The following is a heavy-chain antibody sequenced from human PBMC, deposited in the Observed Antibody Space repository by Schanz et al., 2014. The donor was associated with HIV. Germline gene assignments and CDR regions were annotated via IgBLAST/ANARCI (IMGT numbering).Heavy chain of an antibody. CDR2: ISPFNGKT. CDR3: ARESNPYDILTDLYGMDV. CDR1: GGSFSSYA. D-gene: IGHD3-9*01. Sequence: QVQLVQSGAEVKKPGSSVKVSCKASGGSFSSYAINWVRQAPGQGLEWMGWISPFNGKTTYARNLQGRVPMSTDTFTSKAYLELRSLRSDDTAVYYCARESNPYDILTDLYGMDVWGQGTTVTVSS. J-gene: IGHJ6*02. V-gene: IGHV1-18*01.